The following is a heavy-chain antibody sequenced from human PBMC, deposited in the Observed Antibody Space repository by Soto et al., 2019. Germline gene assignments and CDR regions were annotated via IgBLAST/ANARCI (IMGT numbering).Heavy chain of an antibody. J-gene: IGHJ6*02. Sequence: SETLSLTCTVSGGSTSSGGFYWSWIRQHPGKGLEWIGYIYYSGISYYNPSLKSRVSISLDTSRNQFSMTLNSVTAAGTAVYYCARNGYTYGMDVWGQGAKVTVSS. D-gene: IGHD5-18*01. V-gene: IGHV4-31*03. CDR1: GGSTSSGGFY. CDR2: IYYSGIS. CDR3: ARNGYTYGMDV.